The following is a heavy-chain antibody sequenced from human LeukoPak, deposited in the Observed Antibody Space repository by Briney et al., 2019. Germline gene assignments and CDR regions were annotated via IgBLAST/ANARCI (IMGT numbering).Heavy chain of an antibody. D-gene: IGHD1-26*01. CDR2: INEDGSTT. V-gene: IGHV3-74*01. J-gene: IGHJ4*02. Sequence: GGSLRLSCAASGFTFSSNWMHWVRQAPGKGLVWVSRINEDGSTTNYADSVKGRSTIFRDNAKNTLYLQMNSLRAGDTAVYYCVRDLGGRSGHWGQGTLVTVSS. CDR3: VRDLGGRSGH. CDR1: GFTFSSNW.